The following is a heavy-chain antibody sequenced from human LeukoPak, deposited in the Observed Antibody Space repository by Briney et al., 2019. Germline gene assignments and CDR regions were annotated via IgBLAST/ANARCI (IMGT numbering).Heavy chain of an antibody. Sequence: GGSLRLSCAASGFTFSSYSMNWVRQAPGKGLEWVSSISSSSSYIYYADSVKGRFTISRDNSKNTLYLQMNSLRAEDTAVYYCAKDNHVAVAGIPYAFDTWGQGTMVTVSS. CDR1: GFTFSSYS. V-gene: IGHV3-21*04. CDR3: AKDNHVAVAGIPYAFDT. J-gene: IGHJ3*02. D-gene: IGHD6-19*01. CDR2: ISSSSSYI.